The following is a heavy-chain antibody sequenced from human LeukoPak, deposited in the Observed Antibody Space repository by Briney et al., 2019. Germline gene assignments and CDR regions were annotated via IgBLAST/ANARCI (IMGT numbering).Heavy chain of an antibody. V-gene: IGHV4-34*01. Sequence: SETLSLTCAVFGESLTGRYWTWIRQPPGKGLEWIGEINHLGSPNYNPSSKGRVTISGDSSNRFSLTLASVTATDTALYFCARGHPMPGRSVSRYYYNYYMDVWGNGTTVTVSS. CDR3: ARGHPMPGRSVSRYYYNYYMDV. D-gene: IGHD5/OR15-5a*01. J-gene: IGHJ6*03. CDR1: GESLTGRY. CDR2: INHLGSP.